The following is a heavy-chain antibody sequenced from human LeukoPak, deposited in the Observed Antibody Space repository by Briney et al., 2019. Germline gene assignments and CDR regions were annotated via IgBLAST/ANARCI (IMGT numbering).Heavy chain of an antibody. D-gene: IGHD2-2*01. CDR2: IYYSGST. Sequence: SETLSLTCTVSGGSISSYYWSWIRQPPGKGLEWIGYIYYSGSTNYNPSLKSRVTISVDTSKNQFSLKLSSVTAADTAVYYCARTCCEATSTSFDYWGQGTLVTVSS. CDR1: GGSISSYY. CDR3: ARTCCEATSTSFDY. V-gene: IGHV4-59*12. J-gene: IGHJ4*02.